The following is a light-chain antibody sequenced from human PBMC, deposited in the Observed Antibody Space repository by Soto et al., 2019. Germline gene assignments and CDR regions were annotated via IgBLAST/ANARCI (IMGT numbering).Light chain of an antibody. CDR1: SSDVGANNY. J-gene: IGLJ1*01. V-gene: IGLV2-8*01. Sequence: QSVLTQPPSASGSPGQSVTISCTETSSDVGANNYVSWYQQHPGKAPKLMIYEVTKRPSGVPDRFSGSKSGNTASLTVSGLQAEDEADYYCSSYAGANRVFGTGTKLTVL. CDR2: EVT. CDR3: SSYAGANRV.